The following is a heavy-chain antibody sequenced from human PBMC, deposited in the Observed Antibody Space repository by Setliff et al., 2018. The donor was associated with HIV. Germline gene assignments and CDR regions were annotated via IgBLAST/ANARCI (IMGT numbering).Heavy chain of an antibody. Sequence: KPSETLSLTCSVSGVSIIGPIGITYYWDWLRQPPGKGLEWIGNIHYSRGSSYNSSLKSRVTISLDTSKNHFSLKLSSVAAADTAVYYCARRYHDASGFYNSWGQGVLVTVS. J-gene: IGHJ4*02. V-gene: IGHV4-39*02. CDR3: ARRYHDASGFYNS. CDR2: IHYSRGS. D-gene: IGHD1-1*01. CDR1: GVSIIGPIGITYY.